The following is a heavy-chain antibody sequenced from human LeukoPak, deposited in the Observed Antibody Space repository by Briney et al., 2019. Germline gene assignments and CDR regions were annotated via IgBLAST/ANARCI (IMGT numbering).Heavy chain of an antibody. Sequence: ASVKVSCKASGYTFTGCYMHWVRQATGQGLEWMGWMNPNSGNTGYAQKFQGRVTMTRNTSISTAYMELSSLRSEDTAVYYCARGKGKAARPNYWGQGTLVTVSS. CDR2: MNPNSGNT. J-gene: IGHJ4*02. V-gene: IGHV1-8*02. D-gene: IGHD2-2*01. CDR3: ARGKGKAARPNY. CDR1: GYTFTGCY.